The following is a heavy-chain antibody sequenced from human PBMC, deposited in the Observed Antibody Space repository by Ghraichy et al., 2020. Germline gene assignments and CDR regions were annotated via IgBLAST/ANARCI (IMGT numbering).Heavy chain of an antibody. Sequence: GESLNISCAASGFTFSNYWMHWVRQPPGEGLVWVSRIKGDGSYKNSADSVRGRFTISRDNALNKLHLQMDSLRVEDTAVYYCVRDGDRWYFDRWGRGTLVPVSS. CDR2: IKGDGSYK. CDR3: VRDGDRWYFDR. CDR1: GFTFSNYW. J-gene: IGHJ2*01. V-gene: IGHV3-74*01. D-gene: IGHD7-27*01.